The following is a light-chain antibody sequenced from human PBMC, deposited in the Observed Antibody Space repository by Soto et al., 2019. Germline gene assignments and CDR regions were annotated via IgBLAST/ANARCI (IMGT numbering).Light chain of an antibody. CDR3: LLLDGGTQMV. J-gene: IGLJ2*01. CDR2: NTI. CDR1: TGTVTSDYY. V-gene: IGLV7-43*01. Sequence: QAVVTQEPSLTVSPGGTVTLTCASSTGTVTSDYYPNWFQQKPGQAPRALIYNTISKHSWTPALYSGSLLGGKAALTLSGVQREDEAEYYSLLLDGGTQMVLGGGTKLPVL.